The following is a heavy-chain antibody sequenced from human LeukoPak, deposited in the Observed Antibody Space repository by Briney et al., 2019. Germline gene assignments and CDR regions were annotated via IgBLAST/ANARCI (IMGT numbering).Heavy chain of an antibody. D-gene: IGHD2-2*01. Sequence: PGGSLRLSCAASGFTFSSYAMSWVRQAPGKGLEWVSAISGSGGSTYYADSVKGRFTISRDNSKNTLYLQMNSLRAEDTAVYCCANPLTRCCSSTSCHPSGYWGQGTLVTVSS. V-gene: IGHV3-23*01. J-gene: IGHJ4*02. CDR2: ISGSGGST. CDR3: ANPLTRCCSSTSCHPSGY. CDR1: GFTFSSYA.